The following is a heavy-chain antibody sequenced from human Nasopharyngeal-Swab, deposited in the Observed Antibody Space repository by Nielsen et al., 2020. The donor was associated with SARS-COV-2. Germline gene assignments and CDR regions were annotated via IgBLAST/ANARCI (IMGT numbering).Heavy chain of an antibody. D-gene: IGHD6-19*01. Sequence: ASVKVSCKASGYTFTGYYMHWVRQAPGQGLEWMGWINPNSGGTNYAQKFQGRVTMTRDTSISTAYMELRRLRSDDTAVYYCARDHIAVAGTGLDYWGQGTLVTVSS. V-gene: IGHV1-2*02. CDR3: ARDHIAVAGTGLDY. J-gene: IGHJ4*02. CDR1: GYTFTGYY. CDR2: INPNSGGT.